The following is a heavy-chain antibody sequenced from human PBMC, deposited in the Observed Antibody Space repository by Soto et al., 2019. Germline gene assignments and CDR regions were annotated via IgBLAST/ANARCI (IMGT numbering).Heavy chain of an antibody. CDR3: ASGGRPDY. V-gene: IGHV3-7*01. CDR1: GFTFRSYW. CDR2: IKLDGSEK. D-gene: IGHD3-16*01. J-gene: IGHJ4*02. Sequence: GGSLRLSCGASGFTFRSYWMTWVRQAPGKGLEWVATIKLDGSEKYYVDSVKGRFTISRDNAKNSLYLQMNSLRGEDTAVYYCASGGRPDYWGQGTLVTVSS.